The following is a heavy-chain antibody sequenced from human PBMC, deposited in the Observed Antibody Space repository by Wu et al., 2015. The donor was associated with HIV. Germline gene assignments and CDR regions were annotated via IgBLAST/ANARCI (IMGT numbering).Heavy chain of an antibody. CDR2: LYHTGST. D-gene: IGHD1-14*01. J-gene: IGHJ5*02. Sequence: QVQLQESGPGLVKPSETLSLTCVVSGTSVSSDYYWGWIRQTPGKGLEWIGTLYHTGSTNYNPSLKSRVTISVDTSKNQFSLKLSSVTAADTAVYYCARHARSTQTGGFDPWGQGTLVTVSS. CDR1: GTSVSSDYY. V-gene: IGHV4-38-2*01. CDR3: ARHARSTQTGGFDP.